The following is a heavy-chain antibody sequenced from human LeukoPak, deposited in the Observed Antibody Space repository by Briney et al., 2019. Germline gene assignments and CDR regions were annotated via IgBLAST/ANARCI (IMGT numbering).Heavy chain of an antibody. CDR3: AKDSPPDY. J-gene: IGHJ4*02. CDR2: IKQDGSEK. CDR1: GFTFSRYW. Sequence: PGGSLRLSCAASGFTFSRYWMTWVRQAPGKGLEWVANIKQDGSEKYYVDSVRGRFTISRDNAKKSLDLHMNSLRAEDTAVYYCAKDSPPDYWGQGTLVTVSS. V-gene: IGHV3-7*01.